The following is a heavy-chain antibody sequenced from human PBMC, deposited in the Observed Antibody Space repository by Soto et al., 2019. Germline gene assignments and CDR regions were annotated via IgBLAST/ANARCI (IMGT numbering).Heavy chain of an antibody. CDR1: GFTFSTW. CDR3: AKFFYTGTFHFDY. V-gene: IGHV3-74*01. Sequence: PGGSLRLSCATSGFTFSTWIHWVRQAPGEGLVWGSRISGEGTVTDYAESVKGRFTVSRDIAKSTVFLQMNSLRVEDTAVYYCAKFFYTGTFHFDYWGQGTLVTVSS. CDR2: ISGEGTVT. D-gene: IGHD1-26*01. J-gene: IGHJ4*02.